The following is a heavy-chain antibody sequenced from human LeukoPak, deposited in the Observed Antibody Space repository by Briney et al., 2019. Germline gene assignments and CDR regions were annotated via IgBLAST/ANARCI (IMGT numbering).Heavy chain of an antibody. V-gene: IGHV3-33*01. CDR1: GFTFSQHA. CDR3: AREADCSGGRCYRGAFDI. D-gene: IGHD2-15*01. Sequence: GGSLRLSYAASGFTFSQHAMHWVRQAPGKGLEWVAAICYDGSNDYYADSVKGRLTISRDNSKNTLSLQMNSLRAEDTAVYYCAREADCSGGRCYRGAFDIWGQGTMVTVSS. CDR2: ICYDGSND. J-gene: IGHJ3*02.